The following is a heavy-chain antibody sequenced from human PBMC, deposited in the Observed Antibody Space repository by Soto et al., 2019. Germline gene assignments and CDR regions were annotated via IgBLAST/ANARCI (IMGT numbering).Heavy chain of an antibody. D-gene: IGHD2-21*02. J-gene: IGHJ4*02. CDR3: ARVAYCGGDCVFYFDY. V-gene: IGHV3-11*01. Sequence: KTGGSLRLSCAASGFTFSDYYMSWIRQAPGKGLEWVSYISSSGSTIYYADSVKGRFTISRDNAKNSLYLQMNSLRAEDTAVYYCARVAYCGGDCVFYFDYWGQGTLVTVSS. CDR1: GFTFSDYY. CDR2: ISSSGSTI.